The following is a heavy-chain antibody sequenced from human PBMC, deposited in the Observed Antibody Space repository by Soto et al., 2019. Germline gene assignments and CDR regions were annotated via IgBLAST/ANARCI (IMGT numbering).Heavy chain of an antibody. CDR1: GGSISSSF. V-gene: IGHV4-59*01. CDR3: ARGHRAMEYYYYYGMDV. Sequence: TSETLSLTCSVSGGSISSSFWSWIRQPPGKELEWIGYISYGGSTTYNPSLKSRITLSVDTSKNQFSLRVASVTAADTAVYYCARGHRAMEYYYYYGMDVWGQGTTGTVS. J-gene: IGHJ6*02. D-gene: IGHD5-18*01. CDR2: ISYGGST.